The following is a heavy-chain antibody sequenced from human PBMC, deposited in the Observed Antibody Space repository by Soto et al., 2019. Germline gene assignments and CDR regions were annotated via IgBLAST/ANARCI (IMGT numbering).Heavy chain of an antibody. D-gene: IGHD6-13*01. V-gene: IGHV5-51*01. CDR2: IYPGDSDT. J-gene: IGHJ6*02. CDR3: ARRSSTYSYYYYGMDV. Sequence: XDSLKVSCKCSGNSFTSYWIGWVLQMPGKGLEWMGFIYPGDSDTRYSPSFKGQVTISADKSISTAYLQWSSLKASDTAMYYCARRSSTYSYYYYGMDVWGQGTTVTVSS. CDR1: GNSFTSYW.